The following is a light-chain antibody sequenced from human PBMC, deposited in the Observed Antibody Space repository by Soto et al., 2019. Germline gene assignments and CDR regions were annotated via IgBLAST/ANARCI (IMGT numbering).Light chain of an antibody. CDR1: QSVSSN. Sequence: EIVLTQSPATLPLSPGERATLSCRASQSVSSNLAWYQQKPGQAPRLLIYDASNRATGIPARFSGSGSGTDFTLTISSLEPEDFAVYYCQQRSNWPRTFGQGTKVEI. CDR2: DAS. V-gene: IGKV3-11*01. CDR3: QQRSNWPRT. J-gene: IGKJ2*01.